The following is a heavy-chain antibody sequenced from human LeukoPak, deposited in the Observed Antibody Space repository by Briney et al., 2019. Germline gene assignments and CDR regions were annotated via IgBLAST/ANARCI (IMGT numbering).Heavy chain of an antibody. CDR1: GFTFSGSA. Sequence: GGSLRLSCAASGFTFSGSAMHWVRQASGKGLEWVGRIRSKANSYATAYAASVKGRFTISRDDSKNTAYLQMNSLKTEDTAVYYCTTLMNQLLPSDYWGQGTLVTVSS. J-gene: IGHJ4*02. V-gene: IGHV3-73*01. CDR3: TTLMNQLLPSDY. CDR2: IRSKANSYAT. D-gene: IGHD2-2*01.